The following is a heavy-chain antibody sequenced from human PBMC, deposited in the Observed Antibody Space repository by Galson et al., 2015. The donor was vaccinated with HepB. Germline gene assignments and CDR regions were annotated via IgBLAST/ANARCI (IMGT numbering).Heavy chain of an antibody. D-gene: IGHD3-3*01. CDR1: GGTFSSYA. Sequence: SVKVSCKASGGTFSSYAISWVRQAPGQGLEWMGGIIPIFGTANYAQKFQGRVTITADESMSTAYMELSRLRSEDTAVDYCASGHDGDVFDIWGQGTMVTVSS. CDR3: ASGHDGDVFDI. CDR2: IIPIFGTA. J-gene: IGHJ3*02. V-gene: IGHV1-69*13.